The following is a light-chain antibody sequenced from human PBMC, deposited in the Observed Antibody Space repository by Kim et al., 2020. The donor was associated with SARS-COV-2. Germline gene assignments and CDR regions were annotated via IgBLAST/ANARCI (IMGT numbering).Light chain of an antibody. Sequence: QSALTQPASVSGFPGQSITISCTGTNSDIGAYDYVAFFQQHPDKVPRLIIYDINKRPSGISSRFSGSKSGNTASLTISGLQADDEADYYCSSYTLSDTFVFGTGTQVTVL. CDR2: DIN. V-gene: IGLV2-14*03. J-gene: IGLJ1*01. CDR3: SSYTLSDTFV. CDR1: NSDIGAYDY.